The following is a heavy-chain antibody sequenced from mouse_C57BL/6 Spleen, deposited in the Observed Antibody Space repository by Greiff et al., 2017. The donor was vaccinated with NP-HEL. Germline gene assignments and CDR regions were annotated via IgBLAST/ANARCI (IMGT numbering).Heavy chain of an antibody. CDR2: IDPSDSYT. J-gene: IGHJ2*01. D-gene: IGHD3-3*01. V-gene: IGHV1-59*01. Sequence: VQLQQSGAELVRPGTSVKLSCKASGYTFTSYWMHWVKQRPGQGLEWIGVIDPSDSYTNYNQKFKGKATLTVDTSSSTAYMQLSSLTSEDSAVYYCARGGQLFDYWGQGTTLTVSS. CDR1: GYTFTSYW. CDR3: ARGGQLFDY.